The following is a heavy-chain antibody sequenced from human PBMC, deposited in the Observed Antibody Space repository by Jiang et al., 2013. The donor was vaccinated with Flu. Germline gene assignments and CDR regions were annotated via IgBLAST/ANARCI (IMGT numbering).Heavy chain of an antibody. V-gene: IGHV4-39*01. CDR2: SGST. J-gene: IGHJ4*02. Sequence: SGSTYYNPSLKSRVTISVDTSKNQFSLKLSSVTAADTAVYYCARRGTALDYWGQGTLVTVSS. CDR3: ARRGTALDY. D-gene: IGHD6-13*01.